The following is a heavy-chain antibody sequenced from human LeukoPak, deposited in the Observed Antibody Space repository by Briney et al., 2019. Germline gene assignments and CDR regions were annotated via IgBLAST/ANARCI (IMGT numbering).Heavy chain of an antibody. CDR2: INPNSGGT. CDR1: GYTFTGYY. Sequence: ASVKVSCKASGYTFTGYYMHWVRQAPGQGLEWMGWINPNSGGTNYAQKFQGRVTMTRDTSISTAYMELSRLRSDDTAVYYCARQLTGEGEWFDPWGQGTLVTVSS. CDR3: ARQLTGEGEWFDP. J-gene: IGHJ5*02. V-gene: IGHV1-2*02. D-gene: IGHD7-27*01.